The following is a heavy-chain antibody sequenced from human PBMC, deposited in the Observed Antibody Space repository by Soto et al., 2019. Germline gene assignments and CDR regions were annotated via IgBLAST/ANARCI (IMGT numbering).Heavy chain of an antibody. V-gene: IGHV1-69*13. Sequence: SVQVSCKASRVAFSKFLVTWVRQAPGLGLEWVGGIIPIFGTANYAQKFQGRVTITPDESTSTSYMEVNNLRSEDTAVYYCAKVRYSSPMGYYYGMDVWGQGTTVTVSS. CDR2: IIPIFGTA. CDR1: RVAFSKFL. J-gene: IGHJ6*02. CDR3: AKVRYSSPMGYYYGMDV. D-gene: IGHD6-19*01.